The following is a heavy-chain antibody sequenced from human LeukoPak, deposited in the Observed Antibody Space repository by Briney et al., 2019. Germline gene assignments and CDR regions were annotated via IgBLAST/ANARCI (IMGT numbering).Heavy chain of an antibody. V-gene: IGHV3-23*01. J-gene: IGHJ4*02. Sequence: GGSLRLSCVASGFTFTSYAMSWVRQAPGKGLEWVSAISGSGGSTYYQDSVKGRFTISRDNSKNTLDRQMNSLRAEDTAVYYCAKEELAAAGRYLDSWGQGTLVTVSP. CDR2: ISGSGGST. CDR1: GFTFTSYA. CDR3: AKEELAAAGRYLDS. D-gene: IGHD6-13*01.